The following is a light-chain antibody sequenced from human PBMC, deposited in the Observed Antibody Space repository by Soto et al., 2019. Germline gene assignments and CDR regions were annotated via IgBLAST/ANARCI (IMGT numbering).Light chain of an antibody. CDR3: MQALQTPFT. CDR2: LCS. Sequence: DIVMTQSPLSLPVTTGEPASISCRSSQSLLHSNGYNYLDWYLQKPGQSPQLLIYLCSNRASGDLDRLSGSGSGTDFTLKISRVEAEDVGVYYCMQALQTPFTFGQGTRLEIK. CDR1: QSLLHSNGYNY. V-gene: IGKV2-28*01. J-gene: IGKJ5*01.